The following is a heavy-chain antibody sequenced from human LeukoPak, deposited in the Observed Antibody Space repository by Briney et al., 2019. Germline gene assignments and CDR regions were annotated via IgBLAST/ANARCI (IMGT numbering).Heavy chain of an antibody. J-gene: IGHJ6*02. CDR3: ARDSTIFGVVPPQDYGMDV. Sequence: SVKVSCKASGYRFTSYGISWVRQAPGQGLEWMGWISSYNGNTNYAQKLQGRVTMTTDTSTTTAYMELRSLRSDDTAVYYCARDSTIFGVVPPQDYGMDVWGQGTTVTVSS. V-gene: IGHV1-18*01. CDR2: ISSYNGNT. D-gene: IGHD3-3*01. CDR1: GYRFTSYG.